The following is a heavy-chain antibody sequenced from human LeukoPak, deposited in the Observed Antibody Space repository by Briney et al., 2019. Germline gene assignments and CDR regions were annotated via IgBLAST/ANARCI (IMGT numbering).Heavy chain of an antibody. Sequence: GGSLRLSCAASGFTVSSNYMSWVRQAPGEGLEWVSVIYSGGSTYYADSVQGRFTISRDNSKNTVYLQMNSLRAEDTAVYYCARDLNYDSAYWGQGTLVTVSS. CDR2: IYSGGST. CDR3: ARDLNYDSAY. J-gene: IGHJ4*02. V-gene: IGHV3-53*01. CDR1: GFTVSSNY. D-gene: IGHD3-22*01.